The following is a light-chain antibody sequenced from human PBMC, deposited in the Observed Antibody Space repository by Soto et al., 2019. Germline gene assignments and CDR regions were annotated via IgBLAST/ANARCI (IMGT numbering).Light chain of an antibody. V-gene: IGLV1-44*01. CDR1: SSNIGSNT. CDR2: SNY. Sequence: QSVLTQPPSASGTPGQRVTISCSGSSSNIGSNTVNWYQHLPGTAPKLLIYSNYQRPSGVPDRFSGSKSGTSASLAISGLQSEDEADYYCAAWDDSLNGHYVFGTGTKVTVL. CDR3: AAWDDSLNGHYV. J-gene: IGLJ1*01.